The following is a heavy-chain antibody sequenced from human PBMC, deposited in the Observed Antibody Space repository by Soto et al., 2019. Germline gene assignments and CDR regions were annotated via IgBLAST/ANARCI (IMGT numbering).Heavy chain of an antibody. Sequence: EVQLMQSGAEVKKPGESLRISCKASGYSFTTSWIGWVRQMPGKGLEWMGVIFPGDSDTRYSPSFQGQVTISSDKSITSAYLKWSSLKASDTAMYYCAAGSDYGGAFLYWGQGSQVTVSS. CDR1: GYSFTTSW. CDR2: IFPGDSDT. J-gene: IGHJ4*02. CDR3: AAGSDYGGAFLY. V-gene: IGHV5-51*01. D-gene: IGHD6-25*01.